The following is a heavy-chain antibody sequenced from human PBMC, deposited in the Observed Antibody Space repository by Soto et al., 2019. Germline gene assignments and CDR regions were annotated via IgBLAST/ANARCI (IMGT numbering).Heavy chain of an antibody. D-gene: IGHD6-19*01. V-gene: IGHV3-7*04. CDR2: IKQDGSEK. Sequence: EVQLVESGGGLVQPGGSLRLSCAASGFTFSSYWMSWVRQAPGKGLEWVANIKQDGSEKYYVDSVKGRFTISRDNAKNTLYLQMNSLRVEDTAVYYCARGIAVAGIVYWGQGTLVNVSS. J-gene: IGHJ4*02. CDR1: GFTFSSYW. CDR3: ARGIAVAGIVY.